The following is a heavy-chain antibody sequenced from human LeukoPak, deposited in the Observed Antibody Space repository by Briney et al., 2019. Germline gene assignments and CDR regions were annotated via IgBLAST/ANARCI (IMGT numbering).Heavy chain of an antibody. V-gene: IGHV4-38-2*02. D-gene: IGHD5-18*01. CDR2: SGST. CDR3: ARVRYSLGAFDYYYMDV. CDR1: GYSISSGYY. J-gene: IGHJ6*03. Sequence: SETLSLTCTVSGYSISSGYYWGWIRQPPGKGLEWIGSGSTYYNPSLKSRVTISVDTSKNQFSLKLSSVTAADTAVYYCARVRYSLGAFDYYYMDVWGKGTTVTVSS.